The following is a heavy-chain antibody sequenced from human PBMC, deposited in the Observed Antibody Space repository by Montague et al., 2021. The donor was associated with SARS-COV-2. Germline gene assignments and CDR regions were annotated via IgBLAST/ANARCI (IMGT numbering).Heavy chain of an antibody. CDR2: TYYRSKWYN. J-gene: IGHJ6*02. CDR3: ARGLWFGELLYYYYYYGMDV. CDR1: GDSVSSNSAA. Sequence: CAISGDSVSSNSAAWNWIRQSPSRGLEWLGRTYYRSKWYNDYAVSVKSRITINPDTSKNRFSLQLNSVTPEDTAVYYCARGLWFGELLYYYYYYGMDVWGQGTTGTVSS. V-gene: IGHV6-1*01. D-gene: IGHD3-10*01.